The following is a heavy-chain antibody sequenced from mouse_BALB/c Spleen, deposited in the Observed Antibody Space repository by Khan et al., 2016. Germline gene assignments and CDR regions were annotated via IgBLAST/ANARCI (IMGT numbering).Heavy chain of an antibody. CDR1: GYSITSDCA. J-gene: IGHJ3*01. CDR2: INYSGST. Sequence: EVQLQESGPGLVKPSQSLSLTCTVTGYSITSDCAWNWIRQFPGNKLEWMGYINYSGSTSYNPPLKSRISIPRDTSKNQFFLQLNSVTTEDTATYYCARLERAWFAYWGQGTLVTVSA. V-gene: IGHV3-2*02. CDR3: ARLERAWFAY.